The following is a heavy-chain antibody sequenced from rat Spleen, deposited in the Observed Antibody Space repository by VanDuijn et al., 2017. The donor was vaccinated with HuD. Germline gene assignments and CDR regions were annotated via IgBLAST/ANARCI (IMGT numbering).Heavy chain of an antibody. Sequence: EVQLVESGGGLVQPGRSLKLSCAASGFTFSNYYMAWVRQAPKKGLEWVASISYDGSSTYYRDSVKGRFTISRDNTKSTLYLQMDSLRSEDTATYYCTRLSMGDWGQGVMVTVSS. CDR2: ISYDGSST. J-gene: IGHJ2*01. V-gene: IGHV5-7*01. CDR3: TRLSMGD. D-gene: IGHD1-7*01. CDR1: GFTFSNYY.